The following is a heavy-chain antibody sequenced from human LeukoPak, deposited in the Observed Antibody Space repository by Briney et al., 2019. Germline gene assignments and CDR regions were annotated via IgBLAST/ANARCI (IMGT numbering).Heavy chain of an antibody. CDR1: GFTFSSYS. V-gene: IGHV3-48*01. CDR2: ISSSSSTI. D-gene: IGHD2/OR15-2a*01. CDR3: AKSCNSGNCYYNY. J-gene: IGHJ4*02. Sequence: PGGSLRLSCAAPGFTFSSYSMNWVRQAPGKGLEWVSYISSSSSTIYYADSVKGRFTISRDNSENTLSLQMNSLRADDTAIYYCAKSCNSGNCYYNYWGQGTLVTVSS.